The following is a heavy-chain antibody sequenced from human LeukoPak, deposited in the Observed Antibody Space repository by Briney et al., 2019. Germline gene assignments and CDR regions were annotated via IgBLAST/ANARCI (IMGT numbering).Heavy chain of an antibody. CDR1: GDSVSSNSAA. D-gene: IGHD7-27*01. Sequence: SQTLSLTCAISGDSVSSNSAAWNWLRQSPSRGLEWLGRTYYRSKWYNDYAVSVKSRITINPDTSKNQFSLQLNSVTPEDTAVYYCATNWGYRHDAFDIWGQGTMVTVSS. J-gene: IGHJ3*02. CDR3: ATNWGYRHDAFDI. V-gene: IGHV6-1*01. CDR2: TYYRSKWYN.